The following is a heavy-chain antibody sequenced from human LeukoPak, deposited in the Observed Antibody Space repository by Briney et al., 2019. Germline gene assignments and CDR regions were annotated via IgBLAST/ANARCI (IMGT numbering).Heavy chain of an antibody. CDR1: GYTFTSSA. V-gene: IGHV1-69*13. J-gene: IGHJ4*02. D-gene: IGHD3-22*01. CDR2: IIPIFGTA. Sequence: SVKVSCKASGYTFTSSAISWVRQAPGQGLEWMGGIIPIFGTANYAQKFQGRVTITADESTSTAYMELSSLRSEDTAVYYCARGDYDSSGYYYDYWGQGTLVTVSS. CDR3: ARGDYDSSGYYYDY.